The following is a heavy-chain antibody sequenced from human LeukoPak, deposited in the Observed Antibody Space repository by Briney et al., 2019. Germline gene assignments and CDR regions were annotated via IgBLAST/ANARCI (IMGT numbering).Heavy chain of an antibody. CDR2: ISGSDGST. CDR3: AKKGSTGATCYMNC. CDR1: GFTFSDYA. V-gene: IGHV3-23*01. D-gene: IGHD2-8*02. J-gene: IGHJ4*02. Sequence: PGGSLRLSCAASGFTFSDYAMNWVRQAPGKGLEWVFTISGSDGSTYYADSVKGRFTMSRDNSKNTLYLQMNSLRVEDTAVYSCAKKGSTGATCYMNCWGRGTLVTVSA.